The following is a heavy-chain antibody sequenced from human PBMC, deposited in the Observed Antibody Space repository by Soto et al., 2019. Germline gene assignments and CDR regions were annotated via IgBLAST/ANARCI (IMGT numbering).Heavy chain of an antibody. V-gene: IGHV1-2*02. CDR2: INPNSGGT. CDR3: ARAITMIVVVITARTYYFDY. CDR1: GYTFTGYY. J-gene: IGHJ4*02. D-gene: IGHD3-22*01. Sequence: QVQLVQSGAEVKKPGASVKVSCKASGYTFTGYYMHWVRQAPGQGLEWMGWINPNSGGTNYAQKFQGRVTMTRDTSIRTAYMELSRLRSDDTAVYYCARAITMIVVVITARTYYFDYWGQGTLVTVSS.